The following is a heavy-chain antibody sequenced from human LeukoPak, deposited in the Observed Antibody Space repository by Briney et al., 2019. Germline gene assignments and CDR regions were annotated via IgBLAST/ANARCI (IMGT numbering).Heavy chain of an antibody. CDR1: GGSISSYY. Sequence: PSETLSLTCSVSGGSISSYYWSWIRQPPGKGLEWIGYIYYSGSTNYNPSLKSRVTMSVDTSKNQFSLKLTSVTAADTAVYYCARGHVDTAMVNFDYWGQGTLVTVSS. CDR3: ARGHVDTAMVNFDY. CDR2: IYYSGST. D-gene: IGHD5-18*01. V-gene: IGHV4-59*08. J-gene: IGHJ4*02.